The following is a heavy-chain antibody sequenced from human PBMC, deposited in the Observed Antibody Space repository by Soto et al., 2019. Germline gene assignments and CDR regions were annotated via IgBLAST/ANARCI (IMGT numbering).Heavy chain of an antibody. D-gene: IGHD5-18*01. V-gene: IGHV4-34*12. Sequence: SETLSLTCAVYGGSLSGYSWNWIRQPPGKGLEWIGEIIHSGSTNYTPSLKSRVTISLDTSKNQFSLKLSSVTAADTAVDFCARGKGSWAAGYSFRFLNDCWGPGTSVT. CDR3: ARGKGSWAAGYSFRFLNDC. CDR2: IIHSGST. CDR1: GGSLSGYS. J-gene: IGHJ4*02.